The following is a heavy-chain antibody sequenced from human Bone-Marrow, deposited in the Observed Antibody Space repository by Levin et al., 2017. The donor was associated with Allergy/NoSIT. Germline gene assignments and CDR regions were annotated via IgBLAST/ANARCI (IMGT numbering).Heavy chain of an antibody. CDR2: INPTNGNI. CDR3: ARDRGYIGNFYPSYYYGMDV. V-gene: IGHV1-46*01. Sequence: GASVKVSCKASGYTFATHYIHWVRQAPGQGPEWMGTINPTNGNINYAQRFQGRVTMTRDTSSRTVYMELSSLTSADTAVYYCARDRGYIGNFYPSYYYGMDVWGQGTTVTVSS. D-gene: IGHD1-26*01. J-gene: IGHJ6*02. CDR1: GYTFATHY.